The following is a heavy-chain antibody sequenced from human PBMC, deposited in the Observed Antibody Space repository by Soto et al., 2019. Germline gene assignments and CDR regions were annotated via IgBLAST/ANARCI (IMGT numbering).Heavy chain of an antibody. D-gene: IGHD3-16*01. CDR3: VRGGNAFDI. Sequence: QVQLVESGGGVVQPGRSLRLSCAASGFTFSSFGMHWLRQAPGKGLEWVAVIWYDASNKYYADSVKGRFTISRDNSKNTLYLQMNSLRVEDMAVYYCVRGGNAFDIWGQGTMVTVSS. V-gene: IGHV3-33*01. CDR1: GFTFSSFG. CDR2: IWYDASNK. J-gene: IGHJ3*02.